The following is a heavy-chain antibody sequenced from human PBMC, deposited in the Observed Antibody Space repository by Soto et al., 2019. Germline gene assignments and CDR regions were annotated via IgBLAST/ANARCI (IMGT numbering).Heavy chain of an antibody. D-gene: IGHD2-15*01. V-gene: IGHV1-3*01. CDR2: INAGNGNT. CDR3: ARPSDVVAFTGEAFDI. J-gene: IGHJ3*02. Sequence: ASVKVSCKASGYTFTSYAMHWVRQAPGQRLEWMGWINAGNGNTKYSQKFQGRVTITRDTSASTAYMELSSLRSEDTAVYYCARPSDVVAFTGEAFDIWGQGTTVTVSS. CDR1: GYTFTSYA.